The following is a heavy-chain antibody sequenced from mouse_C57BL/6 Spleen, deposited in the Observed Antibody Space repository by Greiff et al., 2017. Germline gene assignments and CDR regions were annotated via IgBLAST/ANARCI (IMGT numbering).Heavy chain of an antibody. V-gene: IGHV1-76*01. CDR3: ARIYYDYDYYAMDY. CDR2: IYPGSGNT. D-gene: IGHD2-4*01. Sequence: VQGVESGAELVRPGASVKLSCKASGYTFTDYYINWVKQRPGQGLEWIARIYPGSGNTYYNEKFKGKATLTAEKSSSTAYMQLSSLTSEDSAVYFCARIYYDYDYYAMDYWGQGTSVTVSS. J-gene: IGHJ4*01. CDR1: GYTFTDYY.